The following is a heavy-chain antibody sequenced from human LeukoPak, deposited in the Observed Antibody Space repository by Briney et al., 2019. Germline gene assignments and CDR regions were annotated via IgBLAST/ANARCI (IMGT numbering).Heavy chain of an antibody. Sequence: PSETLSLTCAVYGGSFSGYYWSWIRQPPGKGLEWIGSIHYSGSTYYNPSLKSRVTISVDTSKNQFSLKLSSVTAADTAVYYCARAAASNWFDPWGQGTLVTVSS. CDR2: IHYSGST. CDR3: ARAAASNWFDP. CDR1: GGSFSGYY. D-gene: IGHD6-13*01. J-gene: IGHJ5*02. V-gene: IGHV4-34*01.